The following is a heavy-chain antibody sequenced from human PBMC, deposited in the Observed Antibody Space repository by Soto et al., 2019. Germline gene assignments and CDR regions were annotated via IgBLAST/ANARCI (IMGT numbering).Heavy chain of an antibody. D-gene: IGHD3-22*01. CDR2: IYYTGNS. V-gene: IGHV4-30-4*01. Sequence: QVQLQESGPGLVKPSQTLSLTCTVSGASISGGDYYWTWIRQPPGKGLEWIGSIYYTGNSYYNPSLKTPVSISVDPSNAQFSLRLSSVTAADTAVYSCARATYDSSTYYLASWGQGTLVTVSA. CDR1: GASISGGDYY. J-gene: IGHJ4*02. CDR3: ARATYDSSTYYLAS.